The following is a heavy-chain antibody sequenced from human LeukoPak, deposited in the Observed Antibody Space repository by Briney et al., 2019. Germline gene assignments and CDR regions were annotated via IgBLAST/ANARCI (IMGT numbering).Heavy chain of an antibody. J-gene: IGHJ4*02. CDR1: GGSFSGYY. V-gene: IGHV4-34*01. CDR2: INHSGST. D-gene: IGHD3-16*02. CDR3: AREFTFGGVIVSVFSNQYYFDY. Sequence: PSETLSLTCAVYGGSFSGYYWSWIRQPPGKGLEWIGEINHSGSTNYNPSLKSRVTISVDTSKNQFSLKLSSVTAAGTAVYYCAREFTFGGVIVSVFSNQYYFDYWGQGTLVTVSS.